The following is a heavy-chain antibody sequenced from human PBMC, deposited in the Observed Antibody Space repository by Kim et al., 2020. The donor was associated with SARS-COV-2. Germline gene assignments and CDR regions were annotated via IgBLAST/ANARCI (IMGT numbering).Heavy chain of an antibody. J-gene: IGHJ6*02. Sequence: GGSLRLSCAASGFTFSSYAMSWVRQAPGKGLEWVSAISGSGGSTYYADSVKGRFTISRDNSKNTLYLQMNSLRAEDTAVYYCAKEQGYYDILTGYYTSQNDHYYYYGMDVWGQGTTVTVSS. CDR2: ISGSGGST. CDR3: AKEQGYYDILTGYYTSQNDHYYYYGMDV. D-gene: IGHD3-9*01. CDR1: GFTFSSYA. V-gene: IGHV3-23*01.